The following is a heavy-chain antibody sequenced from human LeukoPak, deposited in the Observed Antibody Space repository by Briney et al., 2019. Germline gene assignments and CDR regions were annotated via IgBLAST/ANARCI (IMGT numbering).Heavy chain of an antibody. D-gene: IGHD3-9*01. Sequence: GGSLRLSCAASGFTFVSYAMSWVRQAPGKGVEWVSGLSGSARNKHYADAVEGRFTISRDNSKKTLHLQMKSLRAGDTAVYYCAKDREFEILTGYSHWGQGILVTVSS. CDR2: LSGSARNK. CDR3: AKDREFEILTGYSH. CDR1: GFTFVSYA. J-gene: IGHJ4*02. V-gene: IGHV3-23*01.